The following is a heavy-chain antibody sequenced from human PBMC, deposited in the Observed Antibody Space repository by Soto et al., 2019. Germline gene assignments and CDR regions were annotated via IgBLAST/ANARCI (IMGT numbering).Heavy chain of an antibody. CDR3: ATRRERLRTYYFDY. Sequence: GSVKVSCKVSGYTLTELSMHWVRQAPGKGLEWMGGFDPEDGETIYAQKFQGRVTMTEDTSTDTAYMELSSLRSEDTAVYYCATRRERLRTYYFDYWGQGTLVTVSS. D-gene: IGHD6-25*01. CDR1: GYTLTELS. V-gene: IGHV1-24*01. J-gene: IGHJ4*02. CDR2: FDPEDGET.